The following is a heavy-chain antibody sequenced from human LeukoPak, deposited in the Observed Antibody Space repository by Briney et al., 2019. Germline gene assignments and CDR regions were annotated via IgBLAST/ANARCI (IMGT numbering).Heavy chain of an antibody. D-gene: IGHD6-19*01. CDR2: INPNSGGT. CDR1: GYTFTGYY. V-gene: IGHV1-2*02. CDR3: AREPPRKTYSSGCDY. Sequence: ASVKVSCKASGYTFTGYYMHWVRQAPGQGLEWMGWINPNSGGTNYAQKFQGRVTMTRDTSISTAYMELRSLRSDDTAVYYCAREPPRKTYSSGCDYWGQGTLVTVSS. J-gene: IGHJ4*02.